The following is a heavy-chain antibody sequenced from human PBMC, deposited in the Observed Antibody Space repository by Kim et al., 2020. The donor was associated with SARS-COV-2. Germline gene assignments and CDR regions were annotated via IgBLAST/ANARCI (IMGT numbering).Heavy chain of an antibody. CDR1: GYTFTSYA. J-gene: IGHJ4*02. D-gene: IGHD2-2*01. Sequence: ASVKVSCKASGYTFTSYAMNWVRQAPGQGLGWMGWINTNTGNPTYAQGFTGRFVFSLDTSVSTAYLQISSLKAEDTAVYYCARDPGIVVVPAATFDYWGQGTLVTVSS. CDR2: INTNTGNP. V-gene: IGHV7-4-1*02. CDR3: ARDPGIVVVPAATFDY.